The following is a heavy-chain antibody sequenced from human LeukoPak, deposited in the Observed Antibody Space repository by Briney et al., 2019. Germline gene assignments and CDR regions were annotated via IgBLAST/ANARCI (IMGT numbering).Heavy chain of an antibody. D-gene: IGHD1-26*01. CDR2: INPNSGGT. CDR1: GYSFTLYA. Sequence: ASVKVSCKASGYSFTLYAMNWVRQAPGQGLEWMGWINPNSGGTNYAQKFQGRVTMTRDTSISTAYMELSRLRSDDTAVYYCARDLGGPPGYYYYYMDVWGKGTTVTISS. CDR3: ARDLGGPPGYYYYYMDV. J-gene: IGHJ6*03. V-gene: IGHV1-2*02.